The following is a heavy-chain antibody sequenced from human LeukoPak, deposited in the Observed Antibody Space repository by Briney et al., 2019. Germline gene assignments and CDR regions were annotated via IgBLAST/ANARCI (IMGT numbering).Heavy chain of an antibody. J-gene: IGHJ4*02. Sequence: PSETLSLTCTVSGGSISSSSYYWGWIRQPPGKGLEWIGSIYYSGSTYYNPSLKSRVTISVDTSRNQFSLKLSSVTAAGTAVYYCARHERYSSSWYEVGFDYWGQGTLVTVSS. CDR2: IYYSGST. CDR3: ARHERYSSSWYEVGFDY. CDR1: GGSISSSSYY. D-gene: IGHD6-13*01. V-gene: IGHV4-39*01.